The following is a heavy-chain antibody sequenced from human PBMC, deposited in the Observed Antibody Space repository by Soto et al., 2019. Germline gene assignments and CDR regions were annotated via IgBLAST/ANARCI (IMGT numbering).Heavy chain of an antibody. J-gene: IGHJ5*02. CDR3: ARSWPIRHLRGWFDP. Sequence: SETLSLTCTVSGGSISSSSYYWGWIRQPPGKGLEWIGSIYYSGSTYYNPSLKSRVTISVDTSKNQFSLKLSSVTAADTAVYYCARSWPIRHLRGWFDPWGQGTLVTVSS. V-gene: IGHV4-39*01. CDR2: IYYSGST. D-gene: IGHD3-10*01. CDR1: GGSISSSSYY.